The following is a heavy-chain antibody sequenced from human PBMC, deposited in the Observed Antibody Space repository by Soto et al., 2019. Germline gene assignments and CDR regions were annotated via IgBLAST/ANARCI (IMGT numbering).Heavy chain of an antibody. CDR2: ISAYNGNT. D-gene: IGHD4-17*01. V-gene: IGHV1-18*01. CDR1: GYTFTSYG. Sequence: VASVKVSCKASGYTFTSYGISWVRQAPGQGLEWMGWISAYNGNTNYAQKLQGRVTMTTDTSTSTAYMELRSLRSDDTAVYYCARDPPFLTVTTDTAKMVYFQHWGQGTLVTVSS. CDR3: ARDPPFLTVTTDTAKMVYFQH. J-gene: IGHJ1*01.